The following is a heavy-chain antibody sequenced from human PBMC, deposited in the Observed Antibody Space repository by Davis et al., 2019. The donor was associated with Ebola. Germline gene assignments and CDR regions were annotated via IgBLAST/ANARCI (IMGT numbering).Heavy chain of an antibody. J-gene: IGHJ5*02. D-gene: IGHD3-3*01. CDR3: TTGVRFLEWLLYVNTGWFDP. CDR1: GFTFSSYV. CDR2: ISVGGGSP. V-gene: IGHV3-23*01. Sequence: GESLKISCAASGFTFSSYVMSWVRQAPGRGLEWVSSISVGGGSPYYAESVKGRFTISRDNSKKTLYLQMNSLKTEDTAVYYCTTGVRFLEWLLYVNTGWFDPWGQGTLVTVSS.